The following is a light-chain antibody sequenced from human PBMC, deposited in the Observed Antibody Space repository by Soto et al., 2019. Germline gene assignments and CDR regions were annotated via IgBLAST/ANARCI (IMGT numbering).Light chain of an antibody. V-gene: IGLV2-14*01. CDR1: SSDIGGFSY. CDR3: SSYSTSSTLVE. Sequence: QSVLTQPASVSGSPGQSITISCTGTSSDIGGFSYVSWYQQYPGKAPKLIIYEVTNRPSGVSDRFSGSKFGSTASLTISGLQTEDEADYYCSSYSTSSTLVEFGGGTKLTVL. J-gene: IGLJ2*01. CDR2: EVT.